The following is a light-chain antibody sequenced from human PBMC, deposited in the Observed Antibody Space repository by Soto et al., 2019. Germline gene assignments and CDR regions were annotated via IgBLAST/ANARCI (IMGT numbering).Light chain of an antibody. V-gene: IGKV1-5*01. CDR1: QSISSW. CDR3: QQYNSYPWT. Sequence: DIQMTQSPSTLSASVGDRVTITCRASQSISSWLAWYQQKPGKAPKLLIYDASSLESGVPSRFSGSGSGTEVTLTISSLQTDDFATYYCQQYNSYPWTFGQGTKVECK. J-gene: IGKJ1*01. CDR2: DAS.